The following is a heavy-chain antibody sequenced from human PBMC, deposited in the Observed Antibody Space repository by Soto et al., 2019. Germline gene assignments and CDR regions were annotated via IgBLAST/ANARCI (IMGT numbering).Heavy chain of an antibody. CDR3: VRQSSSRDY. J-gene: IGHJ4*02. Sequence: QVQLVQSGAEVQKPGSSVKVSCKASRGTFSSYAISWVRQAPGQGHEWMGGIIPIFGTANYAQKFQGRVTIPADESTSTAYRERSSLRSDDTAVYYCVRQSSSRDYWGQGPLVTVSS. D-gene: IGHD6-13*01. V-gene: IGHV1-69*01. CDR2: IIPIFGTA. CDR1: RGTFSSYA.